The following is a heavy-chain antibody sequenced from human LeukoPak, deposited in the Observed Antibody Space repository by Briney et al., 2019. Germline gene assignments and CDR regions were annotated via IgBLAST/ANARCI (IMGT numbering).Heavy chain of an antibody. D-gene: IGHD2-15*01. CDR2: IGTAGDT. Sequence: GGSLRLSCAASGFTFSSYDMHWVRQATGKGLEWVSAIGTAGDTYYPGSVKGRFTISRENAKNSLYLQMNSLRAGDTAVYYYARGPKAANKYYFDYWGQGTLVTVSS. V-gene: IGHV3-13*04. CDR3: ARGPKAANKYYFDY. CDR1: GFTFSSYD. J-gene: IGHJ4*02.